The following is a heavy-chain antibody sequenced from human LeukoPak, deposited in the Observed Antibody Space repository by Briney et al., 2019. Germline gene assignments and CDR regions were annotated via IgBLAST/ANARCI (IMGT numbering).Heavy chain of an antibody. CDR1: GFTVGSTY. V-gene: IGHV3-53*01. D-gene: IGHD6-19*01. CDR3: ARDTGSGSDDAFDI. J-gene: IGHJ3*02. CDR2: IYSGGST. Sequence: GGSLRLSCAASGFTVGSTYMSWVRQAPGKGLEWVSAIYSGGSTYYADSVKGRFTISRDNPKNAVYLQMSSLRAEDTAVYYCARDTGSGSDDAFDIWGQGTMVTVSS.